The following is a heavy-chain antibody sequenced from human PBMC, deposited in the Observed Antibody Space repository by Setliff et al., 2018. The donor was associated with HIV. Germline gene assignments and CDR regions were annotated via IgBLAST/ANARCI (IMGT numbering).Heavy chain of an antibody. CDR3: ARDAWVEFLEWTFYGMDV. J-gene: IGHJ6*02. Sequence: ASVKVSCKASGYTFTSYGISWVRQAPGQGLEWMGWISAYNGDTKYAQKVQGRVILTTDTSSSTVYMELRSLRSDDTAVYYCARDAWVEFLEWTFYGMDVWGQGTTVTVSS. V-gene: IGHV1-18*01. CDR1: GYTFTSYG. CDR2: ISAYNGDT. D-gene: IGHD3-3*02.